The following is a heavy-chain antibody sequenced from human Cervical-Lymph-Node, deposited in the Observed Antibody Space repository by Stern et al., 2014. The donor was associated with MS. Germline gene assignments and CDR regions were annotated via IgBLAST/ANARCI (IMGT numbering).Heavy chain of an antibody. J-gene: IGHJ4*02. CDR3: AHGLEIRLWAAY. D-gene: IGHD5-18*01. CDR1: GFSLRTSGVG. V-gene: IGHV2-5*02. CDR2: IYWDDDK. Sequence: QVTLKESGPTLVTPTQPLTLTCTFSGFSLRTSGVGVAWIRQPPGTALEGLALIYWDDDKRYSPSLKSRLTITKDTSKNQVVLTMTNMDPVDTATYYCAHGLEIRLWAAYWGQGTLVTVSS.